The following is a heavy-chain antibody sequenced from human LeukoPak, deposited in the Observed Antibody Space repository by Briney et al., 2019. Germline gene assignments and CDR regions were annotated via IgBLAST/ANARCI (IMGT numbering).Heavy chain of an antibody. CDR2: IWYDGSNK. Sequence: GGSLRLSCAASGFTFSSYGMHWVRHSPGKGLEWMAVIWYDGSNKYYADSVKGRFTISRHNYKNTLYLQMDSLRAEDTAVYYCARLARIAAAGTPWGDYWGQGTLVTVSS. CDR3: ARLARIAAAGTPWGDY. D-gene: IGHD6-13*01. V-gene: IGHV3-33*01. CDR1: GFTFSSYG. J-gene: IGHJ4*02.